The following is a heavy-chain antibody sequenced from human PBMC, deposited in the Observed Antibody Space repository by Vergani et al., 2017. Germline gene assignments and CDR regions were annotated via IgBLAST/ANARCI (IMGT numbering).Heavy chain of an antibody. CDR3: ARDGAARYYYYYGMDI. Sequence: EVQLLESGGGLVQPGGSLRLSCAASGFTFSSYAMSWVRQAPGKGLEWVSAISGSGGSTYYADSVKGRFTISRDNSKNTLYLQMNSLRAEDTAVYYCARDGAARYYYYYGMDIWGQGTTVTVSS. J-gene: IGHJ6*02. CDR2: ISGSGGST. D-gene: IGHD6-6*01. V-gene: IGHV3-23*01. CDR1: GFTFSSYA.